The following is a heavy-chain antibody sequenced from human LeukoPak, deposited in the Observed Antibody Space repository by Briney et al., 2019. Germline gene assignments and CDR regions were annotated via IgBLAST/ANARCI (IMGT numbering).Heavy chain of an antibody. D-gene: IGHD5-24*01. CDR2: ISSSSSTI. J-gene: IGHJ4*02. CDR3: AKDRATAKPYYFEY. V-gene: IGHV3-48*01. Sequence: GGSLRLSCAASGFTFSSYSMNWVRQAPGKGLEWVSYISSSSSTIFYADSVKGRFTISRDNAKNSLYLQMNSLRAEDTAVYYCAKDRATAKPYYFEYWGQGTLVTVSS. CDR1: GFTFSSYS.